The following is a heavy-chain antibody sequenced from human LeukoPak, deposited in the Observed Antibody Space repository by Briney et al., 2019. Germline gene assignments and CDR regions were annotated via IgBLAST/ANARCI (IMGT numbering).Heavy chain of an antibody. CDR2: IYSGST. V-gene: IGHV4-30-4*08. CDR1: GGSISSGDYY. CDR3: ASRIVGATKENAFDI. Sequence: SETLSLTCTVSGGSISSGDYYWSWIRQPPGKGLEWIGYIYSGSTNYNPSLKSRVTISVDTSKNQFSLKLSSVTAADTAVYYCASRIVGATKENAFDIWGQGKMVTVSS. J-gene: IGHJ3*02. D-gene: IGHD1-26*01.